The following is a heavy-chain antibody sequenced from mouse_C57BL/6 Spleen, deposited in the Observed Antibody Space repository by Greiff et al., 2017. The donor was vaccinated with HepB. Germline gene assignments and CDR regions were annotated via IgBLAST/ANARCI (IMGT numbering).Heavy chain of an antibody. V-gene: IGHV1-64*01. Sequence: QVQLQQPGAELVKPGASVKLSCKASGYTFTSYWMHWVKQRPGQGLEWIGMIHPNSGSTNYNEKFKSKATLTVDKSSSTAYMQLSSLTSEDSAVYYCARGGSSDTGWYFYVSGTGTTVTVSS. D-gene: IGHD1-1*01. CDR1: GYTFTSYW. CDR2: IHPNSGST. J-gene: IGHJ1*03. CDR3: ARGGSSDTGWYFYV.